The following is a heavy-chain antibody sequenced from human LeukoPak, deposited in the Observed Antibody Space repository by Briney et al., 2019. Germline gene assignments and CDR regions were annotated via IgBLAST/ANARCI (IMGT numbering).Heavy chain of an antibody. CDR2: ISYDGSNK. D-gene: IGHD3-10*01. Sequence: PGGSLRLSCAASGFTFSSYGMHWVRQAPGKGLEWVAAISYDGSNKYYADSVKGRFTISRDNSKNTLYLQMNSLRAEDTAVYYCAKEMEDYYGSGSYSFLDYWGQGTLVIVSS. V-gene: IGHV3-30*18. CDR3: AKEMEDYYGSGSYSFLDY. CDR1: GFTFSSYG. J-gene: IGHJ4*02.